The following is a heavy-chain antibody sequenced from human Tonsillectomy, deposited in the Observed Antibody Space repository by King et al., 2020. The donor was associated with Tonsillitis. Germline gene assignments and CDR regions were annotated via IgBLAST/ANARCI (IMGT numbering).Heavy chain of an antibody. J-gene: IGHJ4*02. V-gene: IGHV1-69*01. Sequence: VQLVESGAEVKKPGSSVKVSCKASGGTFSSYAISWVRQAPGQGLEWMGGIIPIFGTANYAQKFQGRVTITADESTSTAYVELGSLGSEDTAVYYCARDLGCSGGSCYLHFDYWGQGTLVTVSS. CDR1: GGTFSSYA. CDR2: IIPIFGTA. CDR3: ARDLGCSGGSCYLHFDY. D-gene: IGHD2-15*01.